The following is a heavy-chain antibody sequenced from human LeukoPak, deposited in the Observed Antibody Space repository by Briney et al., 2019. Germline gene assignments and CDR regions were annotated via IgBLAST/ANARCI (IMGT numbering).Heavy chain of an antibody. V-gene: IGHV4-39*01. CDR3: ARHSEEMTPGWFDP. Sequence: SEPLSLTCTVSGGSIRSINYYWAWIRQPPGQGLEWIGSIFNSGKTYYNPSLRSRVTLSVDTSRNQFSLKLTSVTAADTALYYCARHSEEMTPGWFDPWGQGTLVTVSS. D-gene: IGHD2-2*01. J-gene: IGHJ5*02. CDR1: GGSIRSINYY. CDR2: IFNSGKT.